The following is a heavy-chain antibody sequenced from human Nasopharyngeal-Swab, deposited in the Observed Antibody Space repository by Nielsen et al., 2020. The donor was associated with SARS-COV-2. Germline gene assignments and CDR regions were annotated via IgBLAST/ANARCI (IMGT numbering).Heavy chain of an antibody. CDR1: GFPFRNYY. V-gene: IGHV3-7*01. Sequence: GESLKISCAASGFPFRNYYMTWVRQPPGKGLEWVANIKQGGSEQFYVDSVKGRFTISRDNAKNTLYLQMNSLRADDTAVYYCARDVGGRDNYWGQGALVTVSS. CDR2: IKQGGSEQ. D-gene: IGHD1-26*01. J-gene: IGHJ4*02. CDR3: ARDVGGRDNY.